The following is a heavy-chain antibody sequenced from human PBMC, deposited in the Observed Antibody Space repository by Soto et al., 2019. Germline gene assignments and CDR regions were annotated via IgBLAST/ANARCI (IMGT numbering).Heavy chain of an antibody. CDR2: INPNSGGT. CDR3: ARSESPSSGWTYYFDY. CDR1: GYTFTSYY. J-gene: IGHJ4*02. Sequence: GASVKVSCKASGYTFTSYYMHWVRQAPGQGLEWMGRINPNSGGTNYAQKFQGWVTMTRDTSISTAYMELSRLRSDDTAVYYCARSESPSSGWTYYFDYWGQGTLVTVSS. V-gene: IGHV1-2*04. D-gene: IGHD6-19*01.